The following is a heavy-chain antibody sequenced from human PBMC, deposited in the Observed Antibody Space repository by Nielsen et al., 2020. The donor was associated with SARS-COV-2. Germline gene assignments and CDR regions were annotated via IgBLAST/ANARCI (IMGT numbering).Heavy chain of an antibody. Sequence: SETLSLTCTVSGGSISSSSYYWGWIRQPPGKGLEWIGSIYYSGSTYYNPSLKSRVTISVDKSKNQFSLKLSSVTAADTAVYYCARVGDTAMHDAFDIWGQGTMVTVSS. CDR2: IYYSGST. J-gene: IGHJ3*02. CDR3: ARVGDTAMHDAFDI. D-gene: IGHD5-18*01. CDR1: GGSISSSSYY. V-gene: IGHV4-39*07.